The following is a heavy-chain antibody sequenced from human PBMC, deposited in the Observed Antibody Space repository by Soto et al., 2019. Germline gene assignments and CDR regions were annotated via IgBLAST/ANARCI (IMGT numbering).Heavy chain of an antibody. Sequence: QVQLVESGGGVVQPGRSLRLSCAASGFTFSSYGMHWVRQAPGKGLEWVAVISYDGSNNYYADSVKGRFTISRDNSKNTLYLQMNSLRAEDTAVYYCANSGGAAAEPNGFDRWGQGSLVTVSS. V-gene: IGHV3-30*18. J-gene: IGHJ5*02. D-gene: IGHD6-13*01. CDR1: GFTFSSYG. CDR3: ANSGGAAAEPNGFDR. CDR2: ISYDGSNN.